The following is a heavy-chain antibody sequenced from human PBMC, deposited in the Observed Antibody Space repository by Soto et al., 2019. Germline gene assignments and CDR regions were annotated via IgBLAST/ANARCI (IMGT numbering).Heavy chain of an antibody. V-gene: IGHV4-30-4*01. CDR3: AREGAASYSYYYGTDV. CDR1: GGSISSGDSY. D-gene: IGHD3-16*01. CDR2: IYHSGST. Sequence: PSETLSLTCTVSGGSISSGDSYWSWIRQSPERGLEWIGYIYHSGSTYYNPSLKSRVTISVDTSKNQFSLKLNSVTAADTAVYYCAREGAASYSYYYGTDVWGQGTTVTVSS. J-gene: IGHJ6*02.